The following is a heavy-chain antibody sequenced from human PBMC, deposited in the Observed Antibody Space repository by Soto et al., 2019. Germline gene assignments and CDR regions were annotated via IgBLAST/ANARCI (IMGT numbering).Heavy chain of an antibody. V-gene: IGHV1-18*04. CDR3: ARARIELRFLEWLLFDP. Sequence: ASVKVSCKASGYTFTSYGSSWVRQAPGQGLEWMGWISAYNGNTNYAQKLQGRVTMTTDTSTSTAYMELRSLRSDDTAVYYCARARIELRFLEWLLFDPWGQGTLVTVSS. J-gene: IGHJ5*02. CDR2: ISAYNGNT. D-gene: IGHD3-3*01. CDR1: GYTFTSYG.